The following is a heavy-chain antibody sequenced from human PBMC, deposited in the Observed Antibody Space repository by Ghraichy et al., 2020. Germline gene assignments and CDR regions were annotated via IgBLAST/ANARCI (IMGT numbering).Heavy chain of an antibody. CDR3: ARGGYDY. CDR2: IYSGGST. J-gene: IGHJ4*02. Sequence: GSLRLSCAASGFTVSSDYMSWVRQAPGKGLQWVSIIYSGGSTYYADSMKGRFTISRDNSKNTLYLQMNSLRAEDTAVYYCARGGYDYWGQGTLVTVSS. V-gene: IGHV3-66*01. CDR1: GFTVSSDY. D-gene: IGHD1-1*01.